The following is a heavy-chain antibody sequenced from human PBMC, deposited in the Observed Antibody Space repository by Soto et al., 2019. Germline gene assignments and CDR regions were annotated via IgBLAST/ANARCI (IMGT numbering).Heavy chain of an antibody. CDR2: ISYDGHNE. CDR3: AKDRTGVAARRRSYQYSGMDV. D-gene: IGHD6-25*01. CDR1: GFTFISYS. J-gene: IGHJ6*02. V-gene: IGHV3-30*18. Sequence: QVQLVQSGGGVVKPGGSLRLSCAASGFTFISYSMHWVRQAPGKGLEWVAVISYDGHNEYYVDSVKGRFTISGDNSKNTVSLTMNSLRAEDTAVYSCAKDRTGVAARRRSYQYSGMDVWGQGTTVTVSS.